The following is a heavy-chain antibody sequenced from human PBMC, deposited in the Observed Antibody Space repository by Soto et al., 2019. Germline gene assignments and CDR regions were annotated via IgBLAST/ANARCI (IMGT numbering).Heavy chain of an antibody. Sequence: GGSLRLSRAASGFTFSSYAMSWVRQAPGKGLEWVAVIWYDGSNKYYADSVKGRFTISRDNSKNTLYLQMNSLRAEDTAVYYCAVGDYGDTYFDYWGQGTLVTVSS. CDR1: GFTFSSYA. J-gene: IGHJ4*02. CDR3: AVGDYGDTYFDY. V-gene: IGHV3-33*08. CDR2: IWYDGSNK. D-gene: IGHD4-17*01.